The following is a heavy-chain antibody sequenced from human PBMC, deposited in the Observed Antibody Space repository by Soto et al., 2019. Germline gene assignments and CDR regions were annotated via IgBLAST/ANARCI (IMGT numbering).Heavy chain of an antibody. CDR2: ISSSSSYI. Sequence: GSLRLSCAASVFTFSSYSMNLVRQAPWKGLEWVSSISSSSSYIYYADSVKGRFTISRDNAKNSLYLQMNSLRAEDTAVYYCARYCTNGVCYTDYYHYYGMDVWGQGTTVTVSS. J-gene: IGHJ6*02. V-gene: IGHV3-21*01. CDR3: ARYCTNGVCYTDYYHYYGMDV. D-gene: IGHD2-8*01. CDR1: VFTFSSYS.